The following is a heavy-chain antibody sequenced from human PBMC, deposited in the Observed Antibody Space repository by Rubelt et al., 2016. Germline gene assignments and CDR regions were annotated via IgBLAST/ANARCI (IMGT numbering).Heavy chain of an antibody. V-gene: IGHV3-23*04. CDR2: ISGSGGST. J-gene: IGHJ4*02. CDR3: AGAARPIWAYYFDY. Sequence: EVQLVESGGGLVQPGRSLRLSCTASGFTFGDYAMSWFRQAPGKGLEWVSAISGSGGSTYYADSVKCRFTISRDNSKNTLYLQMNSLRAEDTAVYYCAGAARPIWAYYFDYWGQGTLVTVSS. CDR1: GFTFGDYA. D-gene: IGHD6-6*01.